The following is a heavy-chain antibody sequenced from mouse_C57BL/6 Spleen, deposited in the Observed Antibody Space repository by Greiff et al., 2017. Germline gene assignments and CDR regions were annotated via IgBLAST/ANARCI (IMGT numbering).Heavy chain of an antibody. CDR1: GYSFTDYN. J-gene: IGHJ1*03. Sequence: VQLKESGPELVKPGASVKISCKASGYSFTDYNMNWVKQSNGKSLEWIGVINPNYGTTSYNQKFKGKATLTVDQSSSTAYMQLNSLTSEDSAVYYCARGLLYYGSSYGYFDVWGTGTTVTVSS. V-gene: IGHV1-39*01. CDR2: INPNYGTT. D-gene: IGHD1-1*01. CDR3: ARGLLYYGSSYGYFDV.